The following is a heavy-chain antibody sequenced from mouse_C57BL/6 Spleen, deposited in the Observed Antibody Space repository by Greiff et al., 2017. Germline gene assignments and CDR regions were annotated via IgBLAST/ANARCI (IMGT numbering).Heavy chain of an antibody. D-gene: IGHD2-4*01. V-gene: IGHV1-61*01. CDR3: ARGGYDYDGVYYFDY. CDR1: GYTFTSYW. CDR2: IYPSDSET. Sequence: QVQLQQPGAELVRPGSSVKLSCKASGYTFTSYWMDWVKQRPGQGLEWIGNIYPSDSETHYNQKFKDKATLTVDKSSSTAYMQLSSLTSEDSAVYYCARGGYDYDGVYYFDYWGQGTTLTVSS. J-gene: IGHJ2*01.